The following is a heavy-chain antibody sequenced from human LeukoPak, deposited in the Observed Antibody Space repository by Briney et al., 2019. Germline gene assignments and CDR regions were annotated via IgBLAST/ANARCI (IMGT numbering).Heavy chain of an antibody. CDR2: ISTNGGST. Sequence: GGSLRLSCAASGFTFSSYAMSWVRQAPGKGLEWVSVISTNGGSTYYVDSVKGRFTISRDNSENTLYLQMSSLRSEDTGVYYCVRKEVGTLRAMDVWGQGTTVIVSS. J-gene: IGHJ6*02. V-gene: IGHV3-23*01. CDR3: VRKEVGTLRAMDV. D-gene: IGHD1-26*01. CDR1: GFTFSSYA.